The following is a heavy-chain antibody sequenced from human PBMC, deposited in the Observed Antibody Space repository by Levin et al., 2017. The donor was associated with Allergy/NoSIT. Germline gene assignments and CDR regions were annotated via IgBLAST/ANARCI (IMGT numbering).Heavy chain of an antibody. J-gene: IGHJ6*02. CDR3: ARDMDHHYYDGMDV. V-gene: IGHV1-18*01. D-gene: IGHD2-2*03. Sequence: ASVKVSCKASGYTFTSYGISWVRQAPGQGLEWMGWISAYNGNTNYAQKLQGRVTMTTDTSTSTAYMELRSLRSDDTAVYYCARDMDHHYYDGMDVWGQGTTVTVSS. CDR2: ISAYNGNT. CDR1: GYTFTSYG.